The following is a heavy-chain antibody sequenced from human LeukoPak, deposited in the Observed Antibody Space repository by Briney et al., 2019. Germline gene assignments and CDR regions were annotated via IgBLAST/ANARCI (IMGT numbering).Heavy chain of an antibody. CDR1: GFTFSSYA. V-gene: IGHV3-23*01. CDR2: ISGSGDGA. Sequence: GGSLRLSCVGSGFTFSSYAMSWVRQSPGKGLEWVSAISGSGDGAYYSDSVRARFTISRDNSKNTVDLQMSRLRAEDTATYYCVREVSGWPDNWFDPWGQGTLVTVSS. J-gene: IGHJ5*02. D-gene: IGHD6-19*01. CDR3: VREVSGWPDNWFDP.